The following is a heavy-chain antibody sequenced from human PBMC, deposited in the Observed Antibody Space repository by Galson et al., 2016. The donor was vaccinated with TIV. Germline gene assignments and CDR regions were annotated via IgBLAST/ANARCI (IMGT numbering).Heavy chain of an antibody. V-gene: IGHV1-18*04. CDR3: ATELYCSSISCYYYYGLDV. CDR2: ISAYNGDI. Sequence: SVKVSCKASGYSFLSYGMTWVRQAPGRGLEWLGWISAYNGDIKSARKFQGRVTMTTDTSTNTAYMELRSLGSYDTAVYYCATELYCSSISCYYYYGLDVWGHGTTVTVSS. J-gene: IGHJ6*02. D-gene: IGHD2-2*01. CDR1: GYSFLSYG.